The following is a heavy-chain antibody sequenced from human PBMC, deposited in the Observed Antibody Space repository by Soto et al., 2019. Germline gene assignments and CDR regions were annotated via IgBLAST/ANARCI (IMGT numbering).Heavy chain of an antibody. CDR1: GFNFSSYG. D-gene: IGHD5-12*01. V-gene: IGHV3-30*18. J-gene: IGHJ4*02. Sequence: QVQLVESGGGVVQPGRFLRLSCAASGFNFSSYGMHWVRQAQGKGLEWVAVISYDGSNKYYADSVKGRFTISRDNSKNTLYLQMNSLRAEDTAVYYCAKAMATGADDDYWGQGTLVTVSS. CDR2: ISYDGSNK. CDR3: AKAMATGADDDY.